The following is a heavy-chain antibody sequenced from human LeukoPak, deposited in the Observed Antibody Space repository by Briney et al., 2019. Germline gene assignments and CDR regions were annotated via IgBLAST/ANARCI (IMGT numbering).Heavy chain of an antibody. CDR2: TYYSGST. Sequence: MPSETLSLTCTVSSDSITSSSYYWGWIRQPPGKCLEWIGTTYYSGSTYYNPFLKSRVTISVDTSKNQFSLKLSSVTAADTAVYYCARGPGLRPGRAYYYYYGVDVWGQGTTVTVSS. V-gene: IGHV4-39*01. D-gene: IGHD5/OR15-5a*01. J-gene: IGHJ6*02. CDR3: ARGPGLRPGRAYYYYYGVDV. CDR1: SDSITSSSYY.